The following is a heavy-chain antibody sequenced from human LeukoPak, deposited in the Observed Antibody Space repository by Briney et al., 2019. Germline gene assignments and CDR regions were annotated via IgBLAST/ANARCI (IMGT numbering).Heavy chain of an antibody. J-gene: IGHJ4*02. D-gene: IGHD3-22*01. CDR2: ISGSGGST. Sequence: GGSLRLSCEASGFTFSSYAMSWVRQAPGQGLEWVSAISGSGGSTYYADSVKGRFTISRDNSKNTLYLQMNSLRAEDTAVYYCAKDRDYYDSSGYYYDYWGQGTLVTVSS. CDR1: GFTFSSYA. V-gene: IGHV3-23*01. CDR3: AKDRDYYDSSGYYYDY.